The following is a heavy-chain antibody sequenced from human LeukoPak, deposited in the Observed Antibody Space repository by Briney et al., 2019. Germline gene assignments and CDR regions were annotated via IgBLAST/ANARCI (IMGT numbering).Heavy chain of an antibody. J-gene: IGHJ4*02. Sequence: SVKVSCKASGGTFSSYATSWVRQAPGQGLEWMGRIIPIFGITNYAQKFQGRVTITADKSTSTAYMELSSLRSEDTAVYYCARGGGDGYNYRFDYWGQGTLVTVSS. V-gene: IGHV1-69*04. CDR3: ARGGGDGYNYRFDY. D-gene: IGHD5-24*01. CDR2: IIPIFGIT. CDR1: GGTFSSYA.